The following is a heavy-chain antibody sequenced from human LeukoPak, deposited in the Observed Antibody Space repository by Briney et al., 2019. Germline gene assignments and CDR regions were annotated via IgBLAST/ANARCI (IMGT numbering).Heavy chain of an antibody. Sequence: SETLSLTCAVSGGSISSSNWWSWVRQPPGKGLEWIGEIYHSGSTNYNPSLKSRVTISVDKSKNQFSLKLSSVTAADTAVYYCARRSVSSSGWYFDYWGQGTLVTVSS. CDR2: IYHSGST. D-gene: IGHD6-19*01. V-gene: IGHV4-4*02. CDR3: ARRSVSSSGWYFDY. J-gene: IGHJ4*02. CDR1: GGSISSSNW.